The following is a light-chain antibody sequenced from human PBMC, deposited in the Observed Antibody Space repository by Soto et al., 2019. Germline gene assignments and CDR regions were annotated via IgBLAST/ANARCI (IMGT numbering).Light chain of an antibody. CDR3: QQYYSFPWT. V-gene: IGKV1-39*01. CDR2: AAS. CDR1: QSITSY. J-gene: IGKJ1*01. Sequence: DIQMTQSPSSLSASVEDRVIITCRASQSITSYLNWYQQKPGKAPKLLIYAASTLQSGVPSRFSGSGSGTDLTLTISCLQSEDFATYYCQQYYSFPWTFGQGTKVDIK.